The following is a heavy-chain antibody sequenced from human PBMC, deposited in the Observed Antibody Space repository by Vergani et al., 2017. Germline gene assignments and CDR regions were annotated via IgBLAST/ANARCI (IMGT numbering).Heavy chain of an antibody. J-gene: IGHJ4*02. CDR3: ARGGSDYDSSGYYERPFDY. CDR2: IIPILGIA. Sequence: QVQLVQSGAEVKKPGSSVKVSCKASGGTFSSYTISWVRQAPGQGLEWMGRIIPILGIANYAQKFQGRVTITADKSTSTAYMELSSLRSEDTAVYYCARGGSDYDSSGYYERPFDYWGQGTLVTVSS. D-gene: IGHD3-22*01. CDR1: GGTFSSYT. V-gene: IGHV1-69*02.